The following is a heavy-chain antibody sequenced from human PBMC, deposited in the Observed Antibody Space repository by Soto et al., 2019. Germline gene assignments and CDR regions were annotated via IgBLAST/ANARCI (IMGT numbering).Heavy chain of an antibody. J-gene: IGHJ2*01. D-gene: IGHD1-1*01. CDR3: AKFEGNPLEYWYLDF. Sequence: EVQLLESGGGLVQPGGSLRLSCAASGFTFSAYAMGWVRQAPGKGLEWVSTIHGGGGATNYADSVKGRFTISRDESKNTLYAQMNSMRAEDTAVYYWAKFEGNPLEYWYLDFWGRGTLVTVSS. CDR1: GFTFSAYA. CDR2: IHGGGGAT. V-gene: IGHV3-23*01.